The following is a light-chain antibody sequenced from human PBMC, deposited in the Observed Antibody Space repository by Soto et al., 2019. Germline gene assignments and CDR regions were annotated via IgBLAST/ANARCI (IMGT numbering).Light chain of an antibody. CDR3: CSYAGSSTGV. CDR2: EGS. CDR1: SSDVGSYNL. Sequence: QSALTQPASVSGPPGQSITISCTGTSSDVGSYNLVSWYQQHPGKAPKVMIYEGSKRPSGVSNRFSGSKSGNTASLTISGLQAEDEADYYCCSYAGSSTGVFGGGTKLTVL. V-gene: IGLV2-23*01. J-gene: IGLJ3*02.